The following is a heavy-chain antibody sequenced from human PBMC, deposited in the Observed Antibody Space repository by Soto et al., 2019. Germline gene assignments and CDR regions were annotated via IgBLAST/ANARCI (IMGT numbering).Heavy chain of an antibody. CDR3: ARATAAAALNWFDP. D-gene: IGHD6-13*01. V-gene: IGHV1-69*06. J-gene: IGHJ5*02. CDR1: GGTFSSYA. CDR2: IIPIFGTA. Sequence: SVKVSCKAPGGTFSSYAISWVRQAPGQGLEWMGGIIPIFGTANYAQKFQGRVTITADKSTSTAYMELSSLRSDDTAVYYCARATAAAALNWFDPWGQGTLVTVSS.